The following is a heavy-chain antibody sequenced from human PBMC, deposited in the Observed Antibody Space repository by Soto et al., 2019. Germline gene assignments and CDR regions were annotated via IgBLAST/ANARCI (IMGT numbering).Heavy chain of an antibody. CDR2: ISGSGGST. D-gene: IGHD3-22*01. Sequence: PGGSLRLSCAPSAFTFSSYAMSWVRQAPGKGLEWVSAISGSGGSTYYADSVKGRFTISRDNSKNTLYLQMNSLRAEDTAVYYCAKDRAYYYDSSGYYPRDYGMDVWGQGTTVTVSS. J-gene: IGHJ6*02. CDR3: AKDRAYYYDSSGYYPRDYGMDV. V-gene: IGHV3-23*01. CDR1: AFTFSSYA.